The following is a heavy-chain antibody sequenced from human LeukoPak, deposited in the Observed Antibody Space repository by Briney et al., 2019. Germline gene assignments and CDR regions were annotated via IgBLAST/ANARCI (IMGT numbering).Heavy chain of an antibody. J-gene: IGHJ4*02. V-gene: IGHV3-66*01. Sequence: QSGGSLRLSCAASGITVSNNYMSWVRQAPGKGLEWVSVIYSGSGTYYADSVKGRFTISRDYSKNTLYLLMNSLRAEDTAVYYCARGAYTSGWYLDYWGQGALVTVSS. CDR3: ARGAYTSGWYLDY. CDR1: GITVSNNY. CDR2: IYSGSGT. D-gene: IGHD6-19*01.